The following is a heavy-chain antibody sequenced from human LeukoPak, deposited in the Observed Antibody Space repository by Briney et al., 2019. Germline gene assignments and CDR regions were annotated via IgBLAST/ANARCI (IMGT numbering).Heavy chain of an antibody. J-gene: IGHJ4*02. Sequence: GGSLRLSCAASGFTFSDHYMDWVRQAPGKGLEWVGRIKSKTDGGTTDYAAPVKGRFTISRDDSKNTLYLQMNSLRTEDTAVYYCTTDRYSGYEWGQGTLVTVSS. CDR3: TTDRYSGYE. CDR2: IKSKTDGGTT. V-gene: IGHV3-15*01. CDR1: GFTFSDHY. D-gene: IGHD5-12*01.